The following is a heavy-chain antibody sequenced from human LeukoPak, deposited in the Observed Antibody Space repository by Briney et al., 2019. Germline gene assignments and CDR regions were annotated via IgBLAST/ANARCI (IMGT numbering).Heavy chain of an antibody. CDR2: IYYSGTT. D-gene: IGHD5-24*01. J-gene: IGHJ3*02. V-gene: IGHV4-59*08. CDR1: GGSISSYY. Sequence: PSETLSLTCTVSGGSISSYYWSWIRQPPGKGLEWIGYIYYSGTTKYNPSLKSRVTISVDTSKNQFSLKLSSVTAADTAVYYCARHGGRDGYSGAFDIWGQGTMVTVSS. CDR3: ARHGGRDGYSGAFDI.